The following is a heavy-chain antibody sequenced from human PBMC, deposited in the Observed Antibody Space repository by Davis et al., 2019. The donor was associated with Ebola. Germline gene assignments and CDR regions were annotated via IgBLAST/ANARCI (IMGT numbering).Heavy chain of an antibody. V-gene: IGHV4-38-2*02. CDR2: IYHSGST. Sequence: SETLSLTCTVSGYSISSGYYWGWIRQPPGKGLEWIGSIYHSGSTNYNPSLKSRVTISVDTSKNQFSLKLSSVTAADTAVYYCARGGYGDYEYFQEWGQGTLVTVSS. D-gene: IGHD4-17*01. J-gene: IGHJ1*01. CDR3: ARGGYGDYEYFQE. CDR1: GYSISSGYY.